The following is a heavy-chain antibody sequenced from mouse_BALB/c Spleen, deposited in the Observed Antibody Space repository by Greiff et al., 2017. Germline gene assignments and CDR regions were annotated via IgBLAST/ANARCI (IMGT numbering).Heavy chain of an antibody. J-gene: IGHJ2*01. CDR1: GYTFTSYY. Sequence: QVQLQQPGAELVRPGASVKMSCKASGYTFTSYYIHWVKQRPGQGLEWIGWIYPGDGSTKYNEKFKGKTTLTADKSSSTAYMLLSSLTSEDSAIYFCARWFDYWGQGTTLTVSS. CDR3: ARWFDY. V-gene: IGHV1S56*01. CDR2: IYPGDGST.